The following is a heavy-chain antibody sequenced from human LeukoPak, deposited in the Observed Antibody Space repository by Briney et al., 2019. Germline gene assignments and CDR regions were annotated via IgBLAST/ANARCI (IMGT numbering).Heavy chain of an antibody. V-gene: IGHV3-23*01. CDR3: ARNTGDYGIGDYFDY. CDR2: ISDNGGST. D-gene: IGHD4-17*01. Sequence: GGSLRLSCTASGFTFSNYGMSWVRQAPGKGLEWVSGISDNGGSTYYADSVKGRFTISRDNSKDTLYLQMNSLRAEDTAVHYCARNTGDYGIGDYFDYWGQGTLVTVSS. J-gene: IGHJ4*02. CDR1: GFTFSNYG.